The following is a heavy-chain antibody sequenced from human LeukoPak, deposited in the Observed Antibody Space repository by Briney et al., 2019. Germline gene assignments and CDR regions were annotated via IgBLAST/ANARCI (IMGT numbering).Heavy chain of an antibody. J-gene: IGHJ3*02. V-gene: IGHV1-69*13. CDR3: ARDNYYEGHDAFDI. D-gene: IGHD3-22*01. CDR2: IIPIFGTA. CDR1: GGTFSSYA. Sequence: EASVKVSCKASGGTFSSYAISWVRQAPGQGLEWMGGIIPIFGTANYAQKFQGRVTITADESTSTAYMELSSLRSEDTAVYYCARDNYYEGHDAFDIWGQGTMVTVSS.